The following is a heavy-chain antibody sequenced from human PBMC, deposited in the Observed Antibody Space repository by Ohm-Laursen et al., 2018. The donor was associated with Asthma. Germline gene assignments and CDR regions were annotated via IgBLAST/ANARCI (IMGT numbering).Heavy chain of an antibody. V-gene: IGHV3-74*01. Sequence: SLRLSCTAPGFTFSSYWMHWVRQAPGKGLVWVSRINSDGRNTIYADSVKGRFTISRDNSKNTLYLQMNSLRAGDTAVYYCARDVVDWGQGTLVTVSS. CDR3: ARDVVD. CDR1: GFTFSSYW. J-gene: IGHJ4*02. CDR2: INSDGRNT.